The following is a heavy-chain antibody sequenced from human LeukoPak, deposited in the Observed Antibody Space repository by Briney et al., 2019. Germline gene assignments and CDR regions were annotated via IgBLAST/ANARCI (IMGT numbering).Heavy chain of an antibody. J-gene: IGHJ6*03. CDR2: IKQDGSEK. D-gene: IGHD3-3*01. V-gene: IGHV3-7*01. CDR1: GFTFSSYW. Sequence: GGSLRLSCAASGFTFSSYWMSWVRQAPGRGLEWVANIKQDGSEKYYVDSVKGRFTISRDNAKNSLYLQMNSLRAEDTAVYYCARDRAYYDFWSGGYYYMDVWGKGTTVTVSS. CDR3: ARDRAYYDFWSGGYYYMDV.